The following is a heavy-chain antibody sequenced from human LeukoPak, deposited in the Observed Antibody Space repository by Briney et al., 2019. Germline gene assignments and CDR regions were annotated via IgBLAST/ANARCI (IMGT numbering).Heavy chain of an antibody. D-gene: IGHD5-24*01. CDR3: ARSGFDREMATIESGFDY. CDR2: IYYSGST. Sequence: SETLSLTCTVSGGSISSYYWSWIRQPPGKGLEWIGYIYYSGSTNYNPSLKSRVTISVDTSKNQFSLKLSSVTAADTAVYYCARSGFDREMATIESGFDYWGQGTLVTVSS. J-gene: IGHJ4*02. CDR1: GGSISSYY. V-gene: IGHV4-59*08.